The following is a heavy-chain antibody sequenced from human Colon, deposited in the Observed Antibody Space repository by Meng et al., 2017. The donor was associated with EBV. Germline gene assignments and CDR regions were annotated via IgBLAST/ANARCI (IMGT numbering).Heavy chain of an antibody. CDR2: IYLGGTT. Sequence: QLPRQESGLGLVKPSPALAHPCAFSCDSFSSCDYSCNWHRQPPGQGLEWIGFIYLGGTTYNTSLKSRVTISVDNSKNQFSLRLNSVTAAHTAVYYCARGPYCGGDCYWFDPWGQGTLVTVSS. D-gene: IGHD2-21*02. J-gene: IGHJ5*02. V-gene: IGHV4-30-2*01. CDR3: ARGPYCGGDCYWFDP. CDR1: CDSFSSCDYS.